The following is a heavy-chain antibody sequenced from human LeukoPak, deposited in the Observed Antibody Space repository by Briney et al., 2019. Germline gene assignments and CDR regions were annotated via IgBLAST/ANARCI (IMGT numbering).Heavy chain of an antibody. CDR2: ISYDGSNK. D-gene: IGHD6-19*01. Sequence: GGSLRLSCAASGFTFSSYAMHWVRQAPGKGLEWVAVISYDGSNKYYADSVKGRFTISRDNSKNTLYLQMNSLRAEDTAVYYCARQRYSSDIDYWGQGTLVTVSS. V-gene: IGHV3-30-3*01. CDR1: GFTFSSYA. CDR3: ARQRYSSDIDY. J-gene: IGHJ4*02.